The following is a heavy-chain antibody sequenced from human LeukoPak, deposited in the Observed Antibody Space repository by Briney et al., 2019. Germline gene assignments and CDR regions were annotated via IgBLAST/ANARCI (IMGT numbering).Heavy chain of an antibody. CDR3: ARDRDEWGSGWYSESNY. CDR2: FDAKDGER. J-gene: IGHJ4*02. V-gene: IGHV1-24*01. CDR1: GYTLTKLS. D-gene: IGHD6-19*01. Sequence: ASVKVSCKVSGYTLTKLSMDWGRQGPGKGLERRGGFDAKDGERIYAQKFQGRVTMTTETSKSTGYMELRRLRSDDTAVYYCARDRDEWGSGWYSESNYWGQGTLVTVSS.